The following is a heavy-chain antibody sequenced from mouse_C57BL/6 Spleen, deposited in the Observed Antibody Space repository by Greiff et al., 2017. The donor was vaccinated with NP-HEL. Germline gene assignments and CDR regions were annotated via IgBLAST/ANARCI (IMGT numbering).Heavy chain of an antibody. V-gene: IGHV5-17*01. J-gene: IGHJ4*01. CDR1: GFTFSDYG. Sequence: EVKLLESGGGLVKPGGSLKLSCAASGFTFSDYGMHWVRQAPEKGLEWVAYISSGSSTIYYADTVKGRFTISRDNAKNTLFLQMTSLRSEDTAMYYCARDPYYYGSSPYYYAMDYWGQGTSVTVSS. D-gene: IGHD1-1*01. CDR3: ARDPYYYGSSPYYYAMDY. CDR2: ISSGSSTI.